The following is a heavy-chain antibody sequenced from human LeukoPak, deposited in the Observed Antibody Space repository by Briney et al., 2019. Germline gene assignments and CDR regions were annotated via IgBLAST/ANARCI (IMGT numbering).Heavy chain of an antibody. CDR1: GFTVSTKY. CDR2: IYSSGTT. Sequence: GGPLRLSCAASGFTVSTKYMSWVRQAPGKGLEWVSLIYSSGTTYYADSVKGRFTISRDNSKNSLYLQMNSLRAEDTAVYYCARVGGVPAAHFDYWGQGTLVTVSS. J-gene: IGHJ4*02. D-gene: IGHD2-2*01. CDR3: ARVGGVPAAHFDY. V-gene: IGHV3-53*01.